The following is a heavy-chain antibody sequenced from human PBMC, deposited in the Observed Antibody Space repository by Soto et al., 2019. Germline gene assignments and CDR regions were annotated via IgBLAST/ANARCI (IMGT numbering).Heavy chain of an antibody. V-gene: IGHV3-20*04. CDR2: IDWNGRST. Sequence: EVQLVESGGGVVRPGGSLRLSCAASGFTFDDYGMTWVRQAPGKGLEWVSGIDWNGRSTGYADSVKGRFTISRDNAKSSLYLQMNSLRAEDTALYYCARVRTAMSVDAFDIWGQGTMVTVSS. D-gene: IGHD2-21*02. J-gene: IGHJ3*02. CDR3: ARVRTAMSVDAFDI. CDR1: GFTFDDYG.